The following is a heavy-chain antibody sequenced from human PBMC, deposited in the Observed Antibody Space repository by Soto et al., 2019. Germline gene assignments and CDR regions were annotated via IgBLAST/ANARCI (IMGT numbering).Heavy chain of an antibody. D-gene: IGHD2-2*01. V-gene: IGHV1-69*06. CDR3: ARRLVVVPAAIAGQKYYDGMDV. Sequence: QVQLVQSGAEVKKPGSSVKVSCKASGGTFSSYAISWVRQAPGQGLEWMGGIIPIFGTANYAQKFQGRVTITAEKSTSTAYLELSSLRSEDTAVYYCARRLVVVPAAIAGQKYYDGMDVWGQGTTVTVSS. CDR2: IIPIFGTA. CDR1: GGTFSSYA. J-gene: IGHJ6*02.